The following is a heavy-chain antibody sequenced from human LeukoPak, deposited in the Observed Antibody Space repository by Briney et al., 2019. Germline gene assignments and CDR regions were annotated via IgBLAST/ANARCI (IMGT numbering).Heavy chain of an antibody. V-gene: IGHV3-23*01. CDR3: GKEGGA. CDR2: IGGRGGST. CDR1: GFRFSEYT. J-gene: IGHJ5*02. Sequence: GGSLRLSCAASGFRFSEYTMTWVRQAPGKGLEWVSAIGGRGGSTYYADSLGGRFTISRDNSKGMVYLQMNSLKVEDTATYYCGKEGGAWGQGTKVTVSS. D-gene: IGHD3-16*01.